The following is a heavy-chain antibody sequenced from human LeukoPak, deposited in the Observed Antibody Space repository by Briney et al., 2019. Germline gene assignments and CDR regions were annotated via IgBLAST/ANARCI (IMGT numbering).Heavy chain of an antibody. D-gene: IGHD3-10*01. CDR3: ARESGSGSRGFDY. CDR1: GVTVSSIY. CDR2: IYTGDGT. V-gene: IGHV3-66*01. Sequence: GGSLRLSCAASGVTVSSIYMNWVREAPGKGLEWVSVIYTGDGTYYAASVKDRFTISRDNSKNTLYLQMNSLRAEDTAVYYCARESGSGSRGFDYWGQGTLVTVSS. J-gene: IGHJ4*02.